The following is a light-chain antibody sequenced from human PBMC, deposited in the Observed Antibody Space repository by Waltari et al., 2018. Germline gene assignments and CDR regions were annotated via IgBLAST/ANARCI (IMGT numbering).Light chain of an antibody. J-gene: IGLJ3*02. Sequence: QTVVTQEPSLSVSPGGTVTITCGLSAGSVSSSSFPCWYGQTPGQAPLTLLYNTNSRSSGVPDRFSGSIRENKAALTITGAQADDESYYYCLLYVPSGIWVFGGGTKLTVL. CDR3: LLYVPSGIWV. CDR1: AGSVSSSSF. CDR2: NTN. V-gene: IGLV8-61*01.